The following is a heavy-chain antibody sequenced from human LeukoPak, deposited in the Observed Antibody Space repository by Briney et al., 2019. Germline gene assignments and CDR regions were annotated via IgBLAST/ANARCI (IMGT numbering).Heavy chain of an antibody. CDR2: ISYGGST. V-gene: IGHV4-39*01. J-gene: IGHJ4*02. CDR1: GGSISSNSNY. CDR3: ARQALWFFDH. D-gene: IGHD2-21*01. Sequence: SETLSLTCTVSGGSISSNSNYWAWIRQPPGRGLEWIGSISYGGSTYYSPSLESRVTISVDTSKNQFSLRLSSVTAADTAVYYCARQALWFFDHWGQGTLVTGS.